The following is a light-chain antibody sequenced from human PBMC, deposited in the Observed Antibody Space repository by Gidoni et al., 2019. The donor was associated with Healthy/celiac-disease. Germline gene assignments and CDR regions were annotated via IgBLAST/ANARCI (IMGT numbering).Light chain of an antibody. Sequence: EILLPQSPATLSLSPGERATLSCRASQSVSSYLAWYQQKPGQAPRLLIYATSNRATGIPARVSGSGSGTDFTLTRISLEPEDFAVYYCQQSSNWPLTFGGGTKVEIK. V-gene: IGKV3-11*01. CDR3: QQSSNWPLT. J-gene: IGKJ4*02. CDR2: ATS. CDR1: QSVSSY.